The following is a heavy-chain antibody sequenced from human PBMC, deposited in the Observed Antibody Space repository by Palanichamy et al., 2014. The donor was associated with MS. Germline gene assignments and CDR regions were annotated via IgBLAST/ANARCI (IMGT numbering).Heavy chain of an antibody. J-gene: IGHJ3*02. D-gene: IGHD3-10*01. CDR2: ISAYNGNT. CDR1: GYTFTSYG. Sequence: QVQLVQPGAEVKKPGASVKVSCKASGYTFTSYGISWVRQAPGQGLEWMGWISAYNGNTNYAQKLQGRVTMTTDTSTSTAYMGLRSLRSDDTAVYYCASSWFGELLGAFDIWGQGTMVTVSS. CDR3: ASSWFGELLGAFDI. V-gene: IGHV1-18*01.